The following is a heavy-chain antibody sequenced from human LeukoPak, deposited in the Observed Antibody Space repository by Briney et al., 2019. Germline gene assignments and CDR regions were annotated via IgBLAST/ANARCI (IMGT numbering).Heavy chain of an antibody. J-gene: IGHJ4*02. CDR3: AKVRWDNSGWYYLDS. Sequence: GGSLRLSCAASGFTVSSNYMSWVRQAPGKGLEWVSVIYSGGSTYYADSVKGRFTISRDNSKNTLYLQMNSLRAEDTAVYYCAKVRWDNSGWYYLDSWGQGTLVTVSS. CDR2: IYSGGST. D-gene: IGHD6-19*01. CDR1: GFTVSSNY. V-gene: IGHV3-53*01.